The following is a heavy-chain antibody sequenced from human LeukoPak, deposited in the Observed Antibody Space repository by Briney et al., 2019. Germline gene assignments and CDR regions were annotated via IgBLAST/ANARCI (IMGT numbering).Heavy chain of an antibody. D-gene: IGHD5-18*01. CDR3: ARGEIQLWLRYFDY. Sequence: GGSLRLSCAASGFTFSSYSMNWVRQAPGKGLEWVSSISSSSSYIYYADSVKGRFTISRDNAKNSLYLQMNSLRAEDTAVYYCARGEIQLWLRYFDYWGQGTLVTVSS. CDR1: GFTFSSYS. J-gene: IGHJ4*02. CDR2: ISSSSSYI. V-gene: IGHV3-21*01.